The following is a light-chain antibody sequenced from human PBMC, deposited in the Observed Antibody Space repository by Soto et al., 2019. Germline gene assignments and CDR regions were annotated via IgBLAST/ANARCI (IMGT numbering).Light chain of an antibody. CDR1: QSVSSSY. CDR2: GAS. V-gene: IGKV3-20*01. Sequence: EIVLTQSPGTLSLSPGERATLSCRASQSVSSSYLAWYQQKPGQAPRPLIYGASSRATGIPDRFSGSGSGTHFTLTISRLEPEDFAVYYCQQYGSSPWTFGQGTKVEIK. CDR3: QQYGSSPWT. J-gene: IGKJ1*01.